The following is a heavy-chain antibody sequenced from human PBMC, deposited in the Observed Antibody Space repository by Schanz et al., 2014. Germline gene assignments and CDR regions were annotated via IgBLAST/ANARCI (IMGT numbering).Heavy chain of an antibody. D-gene: IGHD6-13*01. CDR1: GFTFSNFA. V-gene: IGHV3-30*04. Sequence: QVQLVESGGGVVQPGRSLRLSCAASGFTFSNFAIHWVRQAPGKGLEWVAVISYDGSHKDYADSVKGRFTISRDNSKNTLYLQMNSLRAEDTAVYYCSSWVSAHFDYWGQGTLVTVSS. CDR2: ISYDGSHK. J-gene: IGHJ4*02. CDR3: SSWVSAHFDY.